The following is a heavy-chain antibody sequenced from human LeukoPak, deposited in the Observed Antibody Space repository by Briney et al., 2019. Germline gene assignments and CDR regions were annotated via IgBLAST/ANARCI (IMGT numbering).Heavy chain of an antibody. V-gene: IGHV3-23*01. Sequence: GGSLRLSCAASGFTFSGYAMSWVRQAPGKGLEWVSAISGSGGSTYYADSVKGRFTISRDNSKNTLYLQMNSLRAEDTAVYYCAKDRVRRLYGPGNYFDYWGQGTLVTVSS. D-gene: IGHD2-8*01. CDR2: ISGSGGST. CDR3: AKDRVRRLYGPGNYFDY. CDR1: GFTFSGYA. J-gene: IGHJ4*02.